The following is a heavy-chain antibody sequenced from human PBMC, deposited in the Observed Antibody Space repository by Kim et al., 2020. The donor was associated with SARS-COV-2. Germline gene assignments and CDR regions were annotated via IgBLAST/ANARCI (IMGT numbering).Heavy chain of an antibody. Sequence: GGSLRLSCEASGLNFNDYAFQWVRQAPGEGLAWVGVISYDGSKKYYADSVQGRFAVSRDNSKNTLYLQMNSLRPDDTAIYYCARSKGEVNHLYEPGSYVDVEWGVFDYRGRGALVTVSS. CDR2: ISYDGSKK. V-gene: IGHV3-30*09. CDR3: ARSKGEVNHLYEPGSYVDVEWGVFDY. D-gene: IGHD3-10*01. CDR1: GLNFNDYA. J-gene: IGHJ4*02.